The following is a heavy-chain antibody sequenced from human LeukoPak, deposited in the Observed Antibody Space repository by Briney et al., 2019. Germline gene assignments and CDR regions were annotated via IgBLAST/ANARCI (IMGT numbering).Heavy chain of an antibody. CDR3: AKVSIWATRFFDY. V-gene: IGHV3-23*01. J-gene: IGHJ4*02. CDR1: GFTFSSYA. Sequence: PGGSLRLSCAASGFTFSSYAMSWVRQAPGKGLEWVSAISGSGGNTYYADSVKGRFTISRDNSKNTLYLQMNSLRVEDTAVYYCAKVSIWATRFFDYWGRGTLVTVSS. D-gene: IGHD2/OR15-2a*01. CDR2: ISGSGGNT.